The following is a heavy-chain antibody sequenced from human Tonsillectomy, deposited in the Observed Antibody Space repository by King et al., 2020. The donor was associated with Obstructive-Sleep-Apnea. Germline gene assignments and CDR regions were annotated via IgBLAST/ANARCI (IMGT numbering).Heavy chain of an antibody. CDR1: GGSISSFY. V-gene: IGHV4-4*07. D-gene: IGHD1-26*01. J-gene: IGHJ4*02. CDR2: IYTSGST. CDR3: ARESSSGSYRGLDY. Sequence: VQLQESGPGLVKPSETLSLTCTVSGGSISSFYWSWLRQPAGKGLEWIGRIYTSGSTNYNPSLRSRVTMSLDTSKNQFSLRLSSVTAADTAVYYCARESSSGSYRGLDYWGQGTLVTVSS.